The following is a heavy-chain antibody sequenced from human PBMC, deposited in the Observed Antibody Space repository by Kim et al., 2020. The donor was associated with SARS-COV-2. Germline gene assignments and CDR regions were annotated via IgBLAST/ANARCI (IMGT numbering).Heavy chain of an antibody. CDR2: IYYSGST. CDR1: GGSISSYY. Sequence: SETLSLTCTVSGGSISSYYWSWIRQPPGKGLEWIGYIYYSGSTNYNPSLKSRVTISVDTSKNQFSLKLSSVTAADTAVYYCARDLNYGNYFDYWGQGTLVTVSS. D-gene: IGHD1-7*01. J-gene: IGHJ4*02. CDR3: ARDLNYGNYFDY. V-gene: IGHV4-59*13.